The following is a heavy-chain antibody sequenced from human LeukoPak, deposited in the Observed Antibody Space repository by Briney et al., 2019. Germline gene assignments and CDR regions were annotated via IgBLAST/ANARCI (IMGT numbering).Heavy chain of an antibody. V-gene: IGHV3-30-3*01. J-gene: IGHJ6*02. D-gene: IGHD3-22*01. CDR1: GFTFSSYA. CDR3: ARDLALVVVPHPEQNYYYYGMDV. Sequence: PGGSLRLSCAASGFTFSSYAMHWVRQAPGKGLEWVAVISYDGGNKYYADSVKGRFTISRDNSKNTLYLQMNSLRAEDTAVYYCARDLALVVVPHPEQNYYYYGMDVWGQGTTVTVSS. CDR2: ISYDGGNK.